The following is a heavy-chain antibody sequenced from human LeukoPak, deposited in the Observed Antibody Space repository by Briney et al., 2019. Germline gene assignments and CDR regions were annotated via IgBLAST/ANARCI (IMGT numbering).Heavy chain of an antibody. D-gene: IGHD3-22*01. Sequence: GGSLRLSCAASGFTFSSYAMSWVRQAPGKGLEWVSGISGSDDNTYYADSVKGRFTISRDNSKNTLYVQVNSLGTEDTAAYYCAKGSYYDSSGSFYFDYWGQGTLVTVSS. J-gene: IGHJ4*02. V-gene: IGHV3-23*01. CDR2: ISGSDDNT. CDR1: GFTFSSYA. CDR3: AKGSYYDSSGSFYFDY.